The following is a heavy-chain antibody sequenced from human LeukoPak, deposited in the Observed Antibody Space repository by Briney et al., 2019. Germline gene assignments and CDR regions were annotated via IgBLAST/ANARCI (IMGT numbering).Heavy chain of an antibody. D-gene: IGHD6-19*01. CDR2: ISGSGGST. CDR1: GFTFSSYA. V-gene: IGHV3-23*01. CDR3: AKEPPRWVAGSFAFDY. Sequence: GGSLRLSCAASGFTFSSYAMSWVHQAPGKGLEWVSAISGSGGSTYYADSVKGRFTISRDNSKNTLYLQMNSLRAEDTAVYYCAKEPPRWVAGSFAFDYWGQGTLVTVSS. J-gene: IGHJ4*02.